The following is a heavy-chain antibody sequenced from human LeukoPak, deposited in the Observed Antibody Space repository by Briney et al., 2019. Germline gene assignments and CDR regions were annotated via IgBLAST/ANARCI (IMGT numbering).Heavy chain of an antibody. J-gene: IGHJ4*02. CDR3: ARSLYSSGWYYFDY. CDR1: GYTFTSYG. D-gene: IGHD6-19*01. CDR2: IIPILGIA. V-gene: IGHV1-69*04. Sequence: SVKVSCKASGYTFTSYGISWVRQAPGQGLEWMGRIIPILGIANYAQKFQGRVTITADKSTSTAYMELSSLRSEDTAVYYCARSLYSSGWYYFDYWGQGTLVTVSS.